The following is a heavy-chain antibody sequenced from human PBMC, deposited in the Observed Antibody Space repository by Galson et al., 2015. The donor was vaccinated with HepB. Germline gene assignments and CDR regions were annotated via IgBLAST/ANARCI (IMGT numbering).Heavy chain of an antibody. CDR3: GRDRPTGYYDY. J-gene: IGHJ4*02. CDR2: IYHTGTT. CDR1: GDSISSVSSDYH. Sequence: TLSLTCTVSGDSISSVSSDYHWGWIRQTPGKGLEWIASIYHTGTTYYNPSLRGRATIFMDTSKNQFSLKVTYVTAADTAVYYCGRDRPTGYYDYWGPGTLVIVSS. V-gene: IGHV4-38-2*02. D-gene: IGHD3-9*01.